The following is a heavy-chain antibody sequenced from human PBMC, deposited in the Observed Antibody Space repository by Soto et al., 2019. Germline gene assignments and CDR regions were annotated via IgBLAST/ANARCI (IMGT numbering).Heavy chain of an antibody. CDR2: IWYDGSNK. CDR3: VSEYSSHHHNMLGLPRYYYYGMDV. CDR1: GFTFSSYG. Sequence: GGSLRLSCAASGFTFSSYGMHWVRQAPGKGLEWVAVIWYDGSNKYYADSVKGRFTISRDNSKNTLYLQMNSLRAEDTAVYYCVSEYSSHHHNMLGLPRYYYYGMDVWGQGTTVTVSS. D-gene: IGHD6-19*01. V-gene: IGHV3-33*01. J-gene: IGHJ6*02.